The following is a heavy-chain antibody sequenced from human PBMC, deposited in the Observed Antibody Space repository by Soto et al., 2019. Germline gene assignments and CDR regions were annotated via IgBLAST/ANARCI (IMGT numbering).Heavy chain of an antibody. Sequence: QVQLQQWGAGLLKPSETLSLTCAVYGGSFSGYYWSWIRQPPGKGLEWIGEINHSGSTNYNPSLKSRVTISVDTSKNQFSLKLSSVTAADTAVYYCARIRIFGVVIRDYWGQGTLVTVSS. CDR1: GGSFSGYY. V-gene: IGHV4-34*01. CDR2: INHSGST. CDR3: ARIRIFGVVIRDY. D-gene: IGHD3-3*01. J-gene: IGHJ4*02.